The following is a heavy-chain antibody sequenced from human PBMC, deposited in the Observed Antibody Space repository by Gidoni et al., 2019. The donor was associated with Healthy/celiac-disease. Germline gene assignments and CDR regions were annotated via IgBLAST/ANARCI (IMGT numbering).Heavy chain of an antibody. D-gene: IGHD3-22*01. CDR2: LSYDGSNK. J-gene: IGHJ3*02. CDR3: ARGLDYYDSSGYPDAFDI. CDR1: GFPFSSYA. Sequence: QVQLVESGGGVVQHGRSLRLSCAASGFPFSSYAMHWVRQAPGKGVEWVAVLSYDGSNKYYADSVKGRFTISRDNSKNTLYLQMNSLRAEDTAVYYCARGLDYYDSSGYPDAFDIWGQGTMVTVSS. V-gene: IGHV3-30-3*01.